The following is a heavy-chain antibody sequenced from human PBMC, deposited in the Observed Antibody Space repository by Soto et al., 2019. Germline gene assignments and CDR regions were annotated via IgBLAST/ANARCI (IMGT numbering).Heavy chain of an antibody. Sequence: SETLSLTCTVSGGSVSSGSYYWSWIWQPPGKGLEWIGYMYYSGSTNYNPSLKSRVTISLDTSKNQFSLKLSSVTAADTAVYFCARTRDFWSGNDAFDIWGQGTMVT. V-gene: IGHV4-61*01. CDR3: ARTRDFWSGNDAFDI. D-gene: IGHD3-3*01. J-gene: IGHJ3*02. CDR1: GGSVSSGSYY. CDR2: MYYSGST.